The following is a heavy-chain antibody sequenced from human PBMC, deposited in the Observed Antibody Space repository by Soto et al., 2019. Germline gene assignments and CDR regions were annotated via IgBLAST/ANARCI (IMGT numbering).Heavy chain of an antibody. Sequence: QVQLVQAGAEVKQPGSSVKVSCQTSGGTFSTSDLYCVRQAPGPGLEWMGAIIPLFGTADYAQKFQGRVTITADEATSTAYMELSSRRSEDTAVYYCARPKASYSSGDYDVEYWGQGTLVTVSS. CDR1: GGTFSTSD. V-gene: IGHV1-69*01. D-gene: IGHD6-19*01. CDR3: ARPKASYSSGDYDVEY. J-gene: IGHJ4*02. CDR2: IIPLFGTA.